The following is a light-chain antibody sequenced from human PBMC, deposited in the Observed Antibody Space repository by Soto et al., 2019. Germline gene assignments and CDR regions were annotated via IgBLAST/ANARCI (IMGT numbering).Light chain of an antibody. J-gene: IGLJ1*01. V-gene: IGLV2-23*01. Sequence: QSALTQPASVSGSPGQSLTISCTGTSNDVGTYNFVSWYQQHPGKAPKLLIFEANNRPSGVSNRFSGSKSGNTASLTISGLQAEDEADYYCCSYAGSNTYVFGTGTKVTVL. CDR2: EAN. CDR1: SNDVGTYNF. CDR3: CSYAGSNTYV.